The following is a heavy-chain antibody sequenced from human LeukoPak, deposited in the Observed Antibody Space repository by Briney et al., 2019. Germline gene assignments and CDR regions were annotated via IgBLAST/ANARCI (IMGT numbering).Heavy chain of an antibody. V-gene: IGHV3-64*01. Sequence: GGSLRLSCAASGFTFSSYAMYWVRQAPGKGLEYVSAISSNGGSTYYANSVKGRFTISRDNSKNTLYLQMGSLRAEDMAVYCCARGNVAAAGTFDYWGQGTLVTVSS. CDR2: ISSNGGST. D-gene: IGHD6-13*01. CDR1: GFTFSSYA. CDR3: ARGNVAAAGTFDY. J-gene: IGHJ4*02.